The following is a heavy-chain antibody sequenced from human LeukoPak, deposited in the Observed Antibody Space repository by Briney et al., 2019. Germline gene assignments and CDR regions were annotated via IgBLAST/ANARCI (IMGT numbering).Heavy chain of an antibody. V-gene: IGHV1-69*01. J-gene: IGHJ6*02. D-gene: IGHD6-6*01. CDR1: GGTFNTYG. CDR3: ARGRYSSSINSMDV. Sequence: SVKVSCKAFGGTFNTYGVSWVRQAPGQGLEWMGGIIPLLGTANYAQKLQGRVTITADESTSTAYMELSSLRSEDTAVYYCARGRYSSSINSMDVWGQGTTVTVSS. CDR2: IIPLLGTA.